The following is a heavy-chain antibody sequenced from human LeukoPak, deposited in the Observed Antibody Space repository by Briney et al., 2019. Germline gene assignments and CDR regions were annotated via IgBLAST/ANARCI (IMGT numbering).Heavy chain of an antibody. CDR3: ARHAQGGCSGGSCYSAPPDYFDY. V-gene: IGHV5-51*01. J-gene: IGHJ4*02. CDR1: GYSFTSYW. Sequence: GESLKISCKGSGYSFTSYWIGWVRQMPGKGLEWMGIIYPGDSDTRYSPSFQGQVTIPADKSISTAYLQWSSLKASDTAMYYCARHAQGGCSGGSCYSAPPDYFDYWGQGTLVTVSS. CDR2: IYPGDSDT. D-gene: IGHD2-15*01.